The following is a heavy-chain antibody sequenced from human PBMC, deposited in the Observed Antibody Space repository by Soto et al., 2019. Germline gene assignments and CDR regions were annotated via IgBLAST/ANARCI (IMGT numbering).Heavy chain of an antibody. D-gene: IGHD2-15*01. CDR1: GFTFSNYA. J-gene: IGHJ4*02. CDR3: AKYLSYCSGGSSYQLDGSTN. CDR2: ISFDGINR. Sequence: QVQLVESGGGGVQPGGSLRLSCAASGFTFSNYAMHWVRQAPGKGLEWVAIISFDGINRFYRDSVKGRFTISRDNSKNTLYLEMSSLRAEETAVYFCAKYLSYCSGGSSYQLDGSTNWGKGTLVTVSS. V-gene: IGHV3-30*18.